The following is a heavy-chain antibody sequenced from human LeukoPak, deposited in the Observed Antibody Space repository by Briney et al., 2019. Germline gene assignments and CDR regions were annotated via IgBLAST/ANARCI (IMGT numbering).Heavy chain of an antibody. CDR3: ATVPSGSYAFDI. D-gene: IGHD3-10*01. Sequence: ASVKVSCKVSGYTLTELSMHWVRQAPGKGLEWMGGFDPEDGETIYAQKFQGRVTMTEGTSTDTAYMELSSLRSEDTAVYYCATVPSGSYAFDIWGQGTMVTVSS. V-gene: IGHV1-24*01. CDR2: FDPEDGET. J-gene: IGHJ3*02. CDR1: GYTLTELS.